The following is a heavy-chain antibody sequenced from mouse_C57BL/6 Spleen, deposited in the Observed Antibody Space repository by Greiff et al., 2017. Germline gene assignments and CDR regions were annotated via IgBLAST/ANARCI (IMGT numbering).Heavy chain of an antibody. CDR3: ARKGGSGDSRWFAY. V-gene: IGHV1-39*01. D-gene: IGHD3-1*01. J-gene: IGHJ3*01. CDR1: GYSFTDYN. CDR2: INPNYGTT. Sequence: EVQLQQSGPELVKPGASVKISCKASGYSFTDYNMNWVKQSNRKSLEWIGVINPNYGTTSYNQKFKGKATLTVDQSSSTAYMQLNSLTSEDSAVYYCARKGGSGDSRWFAYWGQGTLVTVSA.